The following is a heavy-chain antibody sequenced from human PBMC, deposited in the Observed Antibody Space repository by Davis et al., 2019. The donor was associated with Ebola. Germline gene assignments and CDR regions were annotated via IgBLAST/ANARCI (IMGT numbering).Heavy chain of an antibody. CDR1: GGSMTGYY. J-gene: IGHJ5*02. D-gene: IGHD3-3*01. CDR3: ARDLGFSHANWFDP. V-gene: IGHV4-59*12. CDR2: IYYSGST. Sequence: MPSETLSLTCTVSGGSMTGYYWSWIRQPPGKGLEWIGYIYYSGSTNYNPSLKSRVTISLDTSKRQFSLKLSSVTAADTAVYYCARDLGFSHANWFDPWGQGTLVTVSS.